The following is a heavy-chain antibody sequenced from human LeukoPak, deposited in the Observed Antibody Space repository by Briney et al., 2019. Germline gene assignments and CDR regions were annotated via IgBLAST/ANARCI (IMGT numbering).Heavy chain of an antibody. Sequence: SETLSLTCTVSGGSINGYYWSWIRQPAGKGLEWIGRLYTNANTYYNPSLKSRVTISVDTSKNQFSLKLTSVTAADTAVYYCARDIGGAVAGTSWFDPWGQGTLVTVSS. V-gene: IGHV4-4*07. J-gene: IGHJ5*02. CDR3: ARDIGGAVAGTSWFDP. CDR2: LYTNANT. D-gene: IGHD6-19*01. CDR1: GGSINGYY.